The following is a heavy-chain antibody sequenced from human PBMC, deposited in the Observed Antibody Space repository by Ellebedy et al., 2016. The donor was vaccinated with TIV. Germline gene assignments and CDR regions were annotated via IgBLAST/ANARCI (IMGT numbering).Heavy chain of an antibody. J-gene: IGHJ4*02. D-gene: IGHD3-10*01. V-gene: IGHV1-69*13. Sequence: AASVKVSCKASGGTFSSYAISWVRQAPGQGLEWMGGIIPIFGTANYAQKFQGRVTITADESTSTAYMELSSLRSEDTAVYYCASGYYYGSGSRFDYWGQGTLVTVSS. CDR3: ASGYYYGSGSRFDY. CDR1: GGTFSSYA. CDR2: IIPIFGTA.